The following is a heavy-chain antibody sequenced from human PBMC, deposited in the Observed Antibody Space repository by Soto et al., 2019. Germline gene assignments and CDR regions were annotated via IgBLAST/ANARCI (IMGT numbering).Heavy chain of an antibody. D-gene: IGHD5-12*01. CDR3: ARRYSGYDFDY. V-gene: IGHV4-34*01. CDR1: GGSFSGYY. CDR2: INHSGST. Sequence: TSETLSLTCAVYGGSFSGYYWSWIRQPPGKGLEWIGEINHSGSTNYNPSLKSRVTISVDTSKNQFSLNLNSVTAADTAVYYCARRYSGYDFDYWSQGTLVTVS. J-gene: IGHJ4*02.